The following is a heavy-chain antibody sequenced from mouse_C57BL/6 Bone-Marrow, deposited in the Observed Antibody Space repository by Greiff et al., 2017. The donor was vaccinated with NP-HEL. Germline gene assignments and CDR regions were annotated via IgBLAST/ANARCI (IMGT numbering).Heavy chain of an antibody. CDR3: ARHWFAD. V-gene: IGHV5-6*01. Sequence: EVKLMESGGDLVKPGGSLKLSCAASGFTFSSYGMSWVRQTPDKRLEWVATISSGGSYTYYPDSVKGRFTISRDNAKNTLYLQMRSLKAEDTAMYYCARHWFADWGQGTLVTVSA. J-gene: IGHJ3*01. CDR2: ISSGGSYT. CDR1: GFTFSSYG.